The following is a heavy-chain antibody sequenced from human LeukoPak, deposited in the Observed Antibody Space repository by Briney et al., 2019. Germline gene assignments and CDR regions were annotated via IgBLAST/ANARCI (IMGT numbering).Heavy chain of an antibody. V-gene: IGHV1-18*01. CDR1: GYTFTSYG. J-gene: IGHJ6*02. Sequence: ASVTVSCKASGYTFTSYGISWVRQAPGQGLEWMGWISAYNGNTNYAQKLQGRVTMTTDTSTSTAYMELRSLRSDDTAVYYCGLHIGATGAYYYYGRDVWGRGTGDSVFS. CDR2: ISAYNGNT. D-gene: IGHD5-12*01. CDR3: GLHIGATGAYYYYGRDV.